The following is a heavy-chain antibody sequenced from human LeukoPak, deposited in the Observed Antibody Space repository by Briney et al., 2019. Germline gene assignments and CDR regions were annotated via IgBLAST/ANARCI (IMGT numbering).Heavy chain of an antibody. D-gene: IGHD6-13*01. CDR3: ARYRYSSSWNPWIT. V-gene: IGHV4-34*01. Sequence: PSETLSLTCAVYGGSFSGYYWSWLRQPPGKGLEWIGEINHSGSTNYNPSLKSRVTISVDTSKNQFSLKLSSVTAADTAVYYCARYRYSSSWNPWITWGQGTLVTVSS. CDR2: INHSGST. J-gene: IGHJ5*02. CDR1: GGSFSGYY.